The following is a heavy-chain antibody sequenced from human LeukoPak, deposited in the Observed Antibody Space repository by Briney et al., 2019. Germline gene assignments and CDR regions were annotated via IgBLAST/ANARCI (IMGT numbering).Heavy chain of an antibody. J-gene: IGHJ4*02. CDR1: GGTFSSYA. CDR2: IIPILGIA. Sequence: SVRVSCKASGGTFSSYAISRVRQAPGQGLEWMGRIIPILGIANYAQILQGRVTLTTDTSTSTAYMELRSLTSDDTAVYYCARDNLYYGSDYWGQGTLVTVSS. D-gene: IGHD3-3*01. CDR3: ARDNLYYGSDY. V-gene: IGHV1-69*04.